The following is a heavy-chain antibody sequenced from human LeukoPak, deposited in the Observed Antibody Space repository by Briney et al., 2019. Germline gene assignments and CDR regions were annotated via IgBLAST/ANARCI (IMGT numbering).Heavy chain of an antibody. J-gene: IGHJ6*03. CDR3: ARVSWFPGTSYYYMDV. D-gene: IGHD1-1*01. Sequence: PSETLSLTCAVSGVAISRGGYAWNWIRQPPGKGLVWIGYIHYSGSANYSPSLKSRVTISVDTSKNQFSLNLTSVTAADSAVYYCARVSWFPGTSYYYMDVWGKGTTVTVSS. V-gene: IGHV4-61*08. CDR2: IHYSGSA. CDR1: GVAISRGGYA.